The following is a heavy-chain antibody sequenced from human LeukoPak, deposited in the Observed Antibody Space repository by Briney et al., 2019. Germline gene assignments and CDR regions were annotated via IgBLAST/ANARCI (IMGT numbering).Heavy chain of an antibody. Sequence: GGSLRLSCAASGFTFSSYGMHWVRQAPGKGLEWVAFIRYDGSNKYYADSVKGRFTISRDNSKNTLYLQMGSLRAEDMAVYYCATLTVTTSQRSFWGQGTLVTVSS. V-gene: IGHV3-30*02. CDR2: IRYDGSNK. D-gene: IGHD4-17*01. J-gene: IGHJ4*02. CDR3: ATLTVTTSQRSF. CDR1: GFTFSSYG.